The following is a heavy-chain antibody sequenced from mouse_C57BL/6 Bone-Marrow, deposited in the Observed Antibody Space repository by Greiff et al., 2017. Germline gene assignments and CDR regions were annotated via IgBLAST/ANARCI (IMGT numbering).Heavy chain of an antibody. CDR2: IWSGGSP. CDR3: SRNSFYGSWFAY. J-gene: IGHJ3*01. Sequence: VQLKESGPGLVQPSQSLSITCTVSGFSLTSYGVHWVRQSPGTGLEWLGVIWSGGSPDYNAAFISRLSISKDNSKSQVFFKMNSLQADDTAIYYCSRNSFYGSWFAYWGQGTLVTVSA. D-gene: IGHD1-1*01. V-gene: IGHV2-2*01. CDR1: GFSLTSYG.